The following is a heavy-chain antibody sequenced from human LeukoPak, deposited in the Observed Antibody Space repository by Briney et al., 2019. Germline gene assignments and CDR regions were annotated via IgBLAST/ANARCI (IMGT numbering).Heavy chain of an antibody. D-gene: IGHD3-22*01. J-gene: IGHJ3*02. Sequence: GASVKVSYKTSGYTFTSYYMHWVRQAPGQGLEWMGIINPSGGSTSYAQKFQGRVTMTRDMSTSTVYMELSSLRSEDTAVYYCATGRYFTMIVGQPDAFDIWGQGTMVTVSS. CDR2: INPSGGST. CDR3: ATGRYFTMIVGQPDAFDI. CDR1: GYTFTSYY. V-gene: IGHV1-46*01.